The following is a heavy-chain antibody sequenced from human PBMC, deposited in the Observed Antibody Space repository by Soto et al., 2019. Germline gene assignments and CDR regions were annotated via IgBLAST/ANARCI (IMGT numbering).Heavy chain of an antibody. CDR2: IWYDGSNK. CDR1: GFTFSSYG. D-gene: IGHD6-6*01. Sequence: QVQLVESGGGVVQPGRSLRLSCAASGFTFSSYGMHWVRQAPGKGLEWVAVIWYDGSNKYYADSVKGRFTISRDNSKNTLYLQMNSLRAEDTAVYYCVTDSSIAARPPSYYFDYWGQGTLVTVSS. J-gene: IGHJ4*02. CDR3: VTDSSIAARPPSYYFDY. V-gene: IGHV3-33*01.